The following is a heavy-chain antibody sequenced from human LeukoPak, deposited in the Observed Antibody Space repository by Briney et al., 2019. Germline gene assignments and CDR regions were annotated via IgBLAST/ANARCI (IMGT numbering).Heavy chain of an antibody. Sequence: SETLSLTCTVSGGSLSSSYWSWIRQPPGGGLGWIGYIYYSGSTNSNPSLKSRVTISVDTSKNQFSLNLTSVTAADTAVYYCAREGKLTGYFGGLGFNYWGQGILVTVSS. CDR3: AREGKLTGYFGGLGFNY. J-gene: IGHJ4*02. CDR2: IYYSGST. CDR1: GGSLSSSY. V-gene: IGHV4-59*01. D-gene: IGHD6-19*01.